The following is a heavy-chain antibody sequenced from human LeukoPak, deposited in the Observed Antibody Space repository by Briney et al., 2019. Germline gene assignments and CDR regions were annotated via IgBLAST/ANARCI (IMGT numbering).Heavy chain of an antibody. CDR3: ARGGYSYDLIGLDY. J-gene: IGHJ4*02. CDR2: IYYSGST. D-gene: IGHD5-18*01. V-gene: IGHV4-59*08. Sequence: SETLSLTCTVSGGSISSYYWSWIRQPPGKGLEWIGYIYYSGSTNYNPSLKSRVTISVDTSKNQFSLKLSSVTAADTAVYYCARGGYSYDLIGLDYWGQGTLVTVSS. CDR1: GGSISSYY.